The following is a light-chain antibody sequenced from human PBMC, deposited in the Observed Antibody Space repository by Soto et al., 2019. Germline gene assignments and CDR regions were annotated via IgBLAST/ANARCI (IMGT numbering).Light chain of an antibody. CDR3: QQYNNWPWT. CDR1: QSVNSN. J-gene: IGKJ1*01. CDR2: GAS. Sequence: EIVMTQSPATLSVSPGERATLSCRASQSVNSNLAWYQQKPGQAPRLLIYGASIRATGIPARFSGSGSGTEFTLTISSLQSEDFAVYYCQQYNNWPWTFGQGTKV. V-gene: IGKV3D-15*01.